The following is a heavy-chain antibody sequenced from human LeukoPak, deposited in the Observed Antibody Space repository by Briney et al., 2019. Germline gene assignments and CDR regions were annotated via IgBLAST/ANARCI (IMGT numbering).Heavy chain of an antibody. J-gene: IGHJ4*02. D-gene: IGHD2-15*01. V-gene: IGHV1-2*02. Sequence: ASVKFSCKTSGYTFTDYYVHWVRQAPGQGLEWLAWINPDSGATNFAQRFQGRVTMTRDTSVNTVHMELNRLRSDDAAVYYCARDLCHGGSCFHFDSWGQGTLVTVSS. CDR2: INPDSGAT. CDR3: ARDLCHGGSCFHFDS. CDR1: GYTFTDYY.